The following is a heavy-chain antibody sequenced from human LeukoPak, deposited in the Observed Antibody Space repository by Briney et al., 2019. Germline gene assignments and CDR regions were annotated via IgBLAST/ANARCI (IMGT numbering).Heavy chain of an antibody. J-gene: IGHJ4*02. CDR2: ISNTGDST. Sequence: GGSLRLSCAASGFSFTTYAMSWVRQAPGKGLEWVSSISNTGDSTYHADSVKGRFTISRDNSKNTLFLQMNSLRAEDTAVYYCAKDNDPRAYSAYDSYDYWGQGTLVTVSS. V-gene: IGHV3-23*01. CDR1: GFSFTTYA. D-gene: IGHD5-12*01. CDR3: AKDNDPRAYSAYDSYDY.